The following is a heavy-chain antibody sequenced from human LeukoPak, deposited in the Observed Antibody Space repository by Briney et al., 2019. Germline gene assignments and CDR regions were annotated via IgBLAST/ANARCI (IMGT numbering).Heavy chain of an antibody. CDR2: ISGSGGST. CDR3: AKEENGYRYGSPNFDY. D-gene: IGHD5-18*01. Sequence: PGGSLRLSCAASGFTFSSYAMSWVRQAPGKGLEWVSAISGSGGSTYYADSVKGRFTISRDNSKNTLYLQMNSLRAEDTAVYYCAKEENGYRYGSPNFDYWGQGTLVTVSS. CDR1: GFTFSSYA. J-gene: IGHJ4*02. V-gene: IGHV3-23*01.